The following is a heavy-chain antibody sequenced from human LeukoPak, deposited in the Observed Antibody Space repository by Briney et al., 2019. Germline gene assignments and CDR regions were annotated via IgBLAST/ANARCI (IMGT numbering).Heavy chain of an antibody. D-gene: IGHD2-15*01. CDR2: IKSITDGGTT. CDR1: GFAFGNAW. CDR3: TSGDCSGDSCYGY. J-gene: IGHJ4*02. Sequence: GGSLRLSCAASGFAFGNAWMTWVRQAPGKGLEWVGRIKSITDGGTTDYAVPVKGRCSISRDDSKNTLYLQMNSLRTEDTAVYYCTSGDCSGDSCYGYWGQGTLVTVSS. V-gene: IGHV3-15*01.